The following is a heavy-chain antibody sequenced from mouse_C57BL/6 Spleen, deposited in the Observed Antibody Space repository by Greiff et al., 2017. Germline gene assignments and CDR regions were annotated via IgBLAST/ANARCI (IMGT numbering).Heavy chain of an antibody. J-gene: IGHJ4*01. D-gene: IGHD1-1*01. Sequence: EVQRVESGGGLVKPGGSLKLSCAASGFTFSDYGMHWVRQAPEKGLEWVAYISSGSSNIYYADTVKGRFTIYRDNAKNTLFLQMTSLRSEDTAMYDCARGLYYNGSSYDAMDYWGQGTSVTVSS. CDR2: ISSGSSNI. V-gene: IGHV5-17*01. CDR1: GFTFSDYG. CDR3: ARGLYYNGSSYDAMDY.